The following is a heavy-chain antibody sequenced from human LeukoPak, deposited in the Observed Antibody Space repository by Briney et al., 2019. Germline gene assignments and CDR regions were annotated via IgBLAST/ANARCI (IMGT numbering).Heavy chain of an antibody. CDR3: AKGAGGYVDY. CDR1: GFTFSSYA. V-gene: IGHV3-23*01. J-gene: IGHJ4*02. D-gene: IGHD2-15*01. CDR2: VSGSGGSI. Sequence: GGSLRLSCAASGFTFSSYAMSWVRQAPGQGLEWVAGVSGSGGSIYYADSVKGRFTISRDNSKNTLHLQMNSLRAEDTAVYYCAKGAGGYVDYWGQGTLVTVSS.